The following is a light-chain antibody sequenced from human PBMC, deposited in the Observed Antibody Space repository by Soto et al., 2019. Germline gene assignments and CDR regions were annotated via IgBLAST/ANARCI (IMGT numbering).Light chain of an antibody. CDR3: QQYDTSALT. CDR1: QSVNNNY. CDR2: GAS. Sequence: ELVLTQSPGTLSLSPGERATLSCRASQSVNNNYLAWYQQKPGQAPRLIIYGASSRATGVPDRFCGSESGTDFTLTISRLEPEDFAVYHCQQYDTSALTCGGGTKVEIK. V-gene: IGKV3-20*01. J-gene: IGKJ4*01.